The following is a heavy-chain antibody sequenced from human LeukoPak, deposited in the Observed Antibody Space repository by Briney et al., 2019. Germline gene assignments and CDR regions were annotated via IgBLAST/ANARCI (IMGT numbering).Heavy chain of an antibody. V-gene: IGHV3-23*01. J-gene: IGHJ4*02. CDR2: ISGSGGST. CDR3: AKKLAGSYYNPYDY. Sequence: GGSLRLSCAASGFTFSSYTMHWVRQAPGKGLEWVSAISGSGGSTYYADSVKGRFTISRDNFKNTLYLQMNSLRAEDTAVYYCAKKLAGSYYNPYDYWGQGTLVTVSS. D-gene: IGHD3-10*01. CDR1: GFTFSSYT.